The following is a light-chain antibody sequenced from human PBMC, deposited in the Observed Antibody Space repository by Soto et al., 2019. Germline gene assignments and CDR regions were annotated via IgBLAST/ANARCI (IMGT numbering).Light chain of an antibody. J-gene: IGLJ1*01. V-gene: IGLV2-14*01. CDR2: EVS. Sequence: QSVLTQPASVSGSPGQSITISCTATTSDVGYFNYVSWYQQHPGKAPKLMIFEVSHRPSGVSNRFSGSKSGNTASLTISGLQAEDEADYYCSALTGSTPLYVFGTGTQLTVL. CDR1: TSDVGYFNY. CDR3: SALTGSTPLYV.